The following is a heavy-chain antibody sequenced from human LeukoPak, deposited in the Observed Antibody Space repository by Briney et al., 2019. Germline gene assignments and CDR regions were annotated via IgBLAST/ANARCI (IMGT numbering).Heavy chain of an antibody. D-gene: IGHD6-25*01. J-gene: IGHJ4*02. V-gene: IGHV3-21*01. CDR1: GFIFNTYT. Sequence: GGSLRLSCAISGFIFNTYTMNWVRQAPGKGLEWVSSISSRSSHIYYEDSVKGRFASSRDNAKNSLYLQMNSLRAEDTAVYYCVRSDSKDAAFEYWGQGTLVTVSS. CDR2: ISSRSSHI. CDR3: VRSDSKDAAFEY.